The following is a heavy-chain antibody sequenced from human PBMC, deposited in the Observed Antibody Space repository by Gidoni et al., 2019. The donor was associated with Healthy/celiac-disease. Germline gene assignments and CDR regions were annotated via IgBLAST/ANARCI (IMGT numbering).Heavy chain of an antibody. CDR1: GYTFPGYY. CDR3: ARGSLLATIVDYYYYMDV. J-gene: IGHJ6*03. Sequence: QVQLVQSGAEVKKPGASVKVSCKASGYTFPGYYMHWVRQAPGQGLEWMGWINPNSGGTNYAQKFQGWVTMTRDTSISTAYMELSRLRSDDTAVYYCARGSLLATIVDYYYYMDVWGKGTTVTVSS. CDR2: INPNSGGT. D-gene: IGHD5-12*01. V-gene: IGHV1-2*04.